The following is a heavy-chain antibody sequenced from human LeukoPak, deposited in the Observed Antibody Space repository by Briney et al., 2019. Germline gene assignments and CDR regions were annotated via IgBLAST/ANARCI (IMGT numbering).Heavy chain of an antibody. CDR2: IYYSGST. V-gene: IGHV4-39*07. CDR3: ARVYDSSGYCFDY. CDR1: GGSISSSSYY. Sequence: PSETLSLTCTVSGGSISSSSYYWGWIRQPPGKGLEWIGSIYYSGSTYYNPSLKSRVTISVDTSKNQFSLKLSSVTAADTAVYYCARVYDSSGYCFDYWGQGTLVTVSS. D-gene: IGHD3-22*01. J-gene: IGHJ4*02.